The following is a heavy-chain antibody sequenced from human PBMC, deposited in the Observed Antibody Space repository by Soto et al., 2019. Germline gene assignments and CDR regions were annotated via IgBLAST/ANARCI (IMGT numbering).Heavy chain of an antibody. D-gene: IGHD2-2*01. Sequence: LESGGGLAQPGGSLRLSCAASGFTFSTYAMSWVRQAPGKGLVWVSGISAGGGNTFYADSVRGRFTISRDNSKNTLDLQMSSLRAEDAALYFCVKHSEYQLLSWFDPWGQGTLVTVSS. CDR1: GFTFSTYA. CDR2: ISAGGGNT. V-gene: IGHV3-23*01. CDR3: VKHSEYQLLSWFDP. J-gene: IGHJ5*02.